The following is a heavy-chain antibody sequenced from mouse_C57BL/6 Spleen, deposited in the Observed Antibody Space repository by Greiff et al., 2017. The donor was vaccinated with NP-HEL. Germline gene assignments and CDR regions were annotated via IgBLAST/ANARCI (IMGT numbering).Heavy chain of an antibody. Sequence: QVQLQQSGPELVKPGASVKISCKASGYAFSSSWMNWVKQRPGKGLEWIGRIYPGDGDTNYNGKFKGKATLTADKSSSTAYMQLSSLTSEDSAVYFCARKVTTVVESSYFDYWGQGTTVTVSS. CDR3: ARKVTTVVESSYFDY. D-gene: IGHD1-1*01. CDR1: GYAFSSSW. V-gene: IGHV1-82*01. CDR2: IYPGDGDT. J-gene: IGHJ2*01.